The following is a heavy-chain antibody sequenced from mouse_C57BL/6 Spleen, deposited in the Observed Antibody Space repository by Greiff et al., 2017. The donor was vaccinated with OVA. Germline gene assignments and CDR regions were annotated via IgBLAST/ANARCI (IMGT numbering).Heavy chain of an antibody. D-gene: IGHD3-2*02. J-gene: IGHJ3*01. CDR3: ARSGAQATFAY. Sequence: VQLQQPGAELVKPGASVKLSCKASGYTFTSYWMHWVKQRPGRGLEWIGRIDPNSGGTKYNKKFKSKATLTVDKPSSTAYMQLSSLTSEDSAVYYCARSGAQATFAYWGQGTLVTVSA. V-gene: IGHV1-72*01. CDR2: IDPNSGGT. CDR1: GYTFTSYW.